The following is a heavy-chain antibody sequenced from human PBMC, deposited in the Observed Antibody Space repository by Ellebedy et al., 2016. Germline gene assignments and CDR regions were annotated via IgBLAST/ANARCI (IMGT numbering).Heavy chain of an antibody. Sequence: ESLKISCAASGFTFSNAWMNWVRQAPGKGLEWIGEINHSGSTNYNPSLKSRVTITVDTSKNQFSLKLSSGTAADTAVYYCAREWQMGLREVWFDPWGQGTLVTVSS. CDR3: AREWQMGLREVWFDP. CDR2: INHSGST. V-gene: IGHV4-34*01. D-gene: IGHD4-17*01. J-gene: IGHJ5*02. CDR1: GFTFSNAW.